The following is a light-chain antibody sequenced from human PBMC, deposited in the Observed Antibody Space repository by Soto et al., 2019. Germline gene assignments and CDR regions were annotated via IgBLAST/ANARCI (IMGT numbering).Light chain of an antibody. J-gene: IGKJ1*01. Sequence: IVMMQSPATLSVSPGERATLSCRASQSVRSNLAWYQQKSGQAPRLLIYGASTRATGIPARFSGSGSGTEFTLTISRLEPEDFAVYYCQQYGSSGTFGQGTKVDIK. V-gene: IGKV3D-15*02. CDR1: QSVRSN. CDR3: QQYGSSGT. CDR2: GAS.